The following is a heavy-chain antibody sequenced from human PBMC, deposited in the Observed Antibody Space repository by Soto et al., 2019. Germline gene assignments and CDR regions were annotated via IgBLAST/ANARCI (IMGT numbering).Heavy chain of an antibody. CDR1: GGSMSTGSYF. CDR3: TRASNSYFDY. J-gene: IGHJ4*02. CDR2: VFRSGNI. D-gene: IGHD2-21*01. Sequence: PSETLSLTCNVCGGSMSTGSYFWSWVRQPPGKGLEWIGYVFRSGNINYTPSFKSRVTISIDTSKNQFSLMLKSVTAADTAVYFCTRASNSYFDYCCQRALVAV. V-gene: IGHV4-61*01.